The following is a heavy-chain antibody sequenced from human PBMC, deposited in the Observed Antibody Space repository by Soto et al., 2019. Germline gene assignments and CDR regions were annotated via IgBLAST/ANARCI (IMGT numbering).Heavy chain of an antibody. V-gene: IGHV3-23*01. CDR2: ISGSGGST. Sequence: GGSLRLSCAASGFTFSSYAMSWVRQAPGKGLEWVSAISGSGGSTYYADSVKGRFTISRDNSKNTLYLQMNSLRAEDTAVYYCAKDHGSGWYQGPDDAFDIWGQGTMVTVSS. D-gene: IGHD6-19*01. J-gene: IGHJ3*02. CDR3: AKDHGSGWYQGPDDAFDI. CDR1: GFTFSSYA.